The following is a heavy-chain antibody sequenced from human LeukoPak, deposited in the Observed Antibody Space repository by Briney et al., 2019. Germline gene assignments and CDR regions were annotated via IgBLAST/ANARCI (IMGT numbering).Heavy chain of an antibody. CDR2: INHSGST. J-gene: IGHJ3*02. CDR3: ARLKRRITMVRGVKGDAFDI. Sequence: SETLSLTCAVYGGSFSGYYWSWIRQPPGKGLEWIGEINHSGSTNYNPSLKSRVTISVDTSKNQFSLKLSSVTAADTAVYYCARLKRRITMVRGVKGDAFDIWGQGTMVTVSS. V-gene: IGHV4-34*01. D-gene: IGHD3-10*01. CDR1: GGSFSGYY.